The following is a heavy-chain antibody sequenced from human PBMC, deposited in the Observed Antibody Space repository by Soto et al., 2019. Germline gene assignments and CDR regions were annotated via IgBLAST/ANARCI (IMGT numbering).Heavy chain of an antibody. Sequence: GASVKVSCKAFGYTFTAYNIHWLRQAPGQGLEWMGWINAGNGNTRSSRKFQGRVIITRDTSATTAYLEVDSLRSEDTAIYYCARVAPSGGSVPRFDSWGQGTLVTVSS. D-gene: IGHD3-10*01. CDR3: ARVAPSGGSVPRFDS. J-gene: IGHJ5*01. V-gene: IGHV1-3*01. CDR1: GYTFTAYN. CDR2: INAGNGNT.